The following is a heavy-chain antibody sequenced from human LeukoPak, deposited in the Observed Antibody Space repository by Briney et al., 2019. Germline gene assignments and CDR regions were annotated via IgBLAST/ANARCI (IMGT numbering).Heavy chain of an antibody. CDR2: IYYSGST. Sequence: PSETLSLTCTVSGGSINSYYWSWIRQPPGKGLEWIGYIYYSGSTNYNPSFKSRVTISVDTSKNQFSLKLSSVTAADTAVYYCARRTGYYGSGTYFDYWGQGTLVTVSS. D-gene: IGHD3-10*01. V-gene: IGHV4-59*01. CDR1: GGSINSYY. CDR3: ARRTGYYGSGTYFDY. J-gene: IGHJ4*02.